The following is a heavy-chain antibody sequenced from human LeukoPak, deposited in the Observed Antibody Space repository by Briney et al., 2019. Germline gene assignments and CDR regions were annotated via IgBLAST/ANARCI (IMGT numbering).Heavy chain of an antibody. V-gene: IGHV1-69*06. CDR3: AREPRTSYSGSFSLGY. J-gene: IGHJ4*02. CDR1: GYTFTSYG. Sequence: SVKVSCKASGYTFTSYGISWVRQAPGQGLEWMGGIIPIFGTANYAQKFQGRVTITADKSTSTAYMELSSLRSEDTAVYYCAREPRTSYSGSFSLGYWGQGTLVTVSS. D-gene: IGHD1-26*01. CDR2: IIPIFGTA.